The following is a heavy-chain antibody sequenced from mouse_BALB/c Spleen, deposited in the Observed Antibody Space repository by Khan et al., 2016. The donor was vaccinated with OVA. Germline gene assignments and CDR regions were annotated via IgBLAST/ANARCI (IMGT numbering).Heavy chain of an antibody. CDR1: GFTFSGFW. J-gene: IGHJ4*01. Sequence: EVQLLETGGGLVQFGGSRGLSCEGSGFTFSGFWMSWVRQTHGKTLEWIGDINSDGSVINYAPSIKDRFTIFRDNDKSTLYLQMSNVRSEDTATYFCMVYSMDYWGQGTSLTVSS. CDR3: MVYSMDY. D-gene: IGHD2-1*01. CDR2: INSDGSVI. V-gene: IGHV11-2*02.